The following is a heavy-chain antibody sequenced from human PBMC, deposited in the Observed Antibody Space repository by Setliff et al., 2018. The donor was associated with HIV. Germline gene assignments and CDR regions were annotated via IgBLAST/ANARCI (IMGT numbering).Heavy chain of an antibody. D-gene: IGHD2-21*02. V-gene: IGHV4-59*08. Sequence: SETLPSPALSLVAPSVVTTGAGSGSPPGKGLEWIGYIYYSGSTNYNPSLKSRVTISVDTSKNQFSLKLSSVTAADTAVYYCASAYCGGDCYSRTRKFYYYYYMDVWGKGTTVTVSS. CDR2: IYYSGST. J-gene: IGHJ6*03. CDR1: VAPSVVTT. CDR3: ASAYCGGDCYSRTRKFYYYYYMDV.